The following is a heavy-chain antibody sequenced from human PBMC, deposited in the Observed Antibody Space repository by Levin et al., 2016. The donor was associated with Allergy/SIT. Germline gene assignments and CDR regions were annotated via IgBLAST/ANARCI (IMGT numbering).Heavy chain of an antibody. CDR3: ARGVGITIFGVVNPPDY. CDR2: INSDGSST. V-gene: IGHV3-74*01. J-gene: IGHJ4*02. D-gene: IGHD3-3*01. Sequence: WIRQPPGKGLVWVSRINSDGSSTSYADSVKGRFTISRDNAKNTLYLQMNSLRAEDTAAYYCARGVGITIFGVVNPPDYWGQGTLVTVSS.